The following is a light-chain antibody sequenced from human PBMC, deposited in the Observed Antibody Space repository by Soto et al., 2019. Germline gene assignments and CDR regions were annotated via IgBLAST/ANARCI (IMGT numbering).Light chain of an antibody. Sequence: QSALAQPASVSGSPGQSITISCTGTSSDVGGYYYVSRYQHHPGKAPKLMIYQVSNRPSGVSNRFSGSKSGNTASLTISGLQAEDEADYYCSSYTSSNTFYVFGTGTKVTVL. CDR3: SSYTSSNTFYV. CDR2: QVS. J-gene: IGLJ1*01. CDR1: SSDVGGYYY. V-gene: IGLV2-14*01.